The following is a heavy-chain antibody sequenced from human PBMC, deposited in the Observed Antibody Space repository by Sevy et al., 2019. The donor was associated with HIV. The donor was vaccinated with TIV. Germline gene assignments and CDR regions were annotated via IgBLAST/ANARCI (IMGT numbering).Heavy chain of an antibody. D-gene: IGHD6-19*01. J-gene: IGHJ4*02. CDR3: ARENIAVAGIGYYFDH. Sequence: GGSLRLSCVASGFTFSTYGMHWVRQAPGKGLEWVAVIWYDGSNKEYVDSVKGRFTISRDNSKDTLYLQMYSLRAEDTAVYYCARENIAVAGIGYYFDHWGQGTLVTVSS. CDR2: IWYDGSNK. CDR1: GFTFSTYG. V-gene: IGHV3-33*01.